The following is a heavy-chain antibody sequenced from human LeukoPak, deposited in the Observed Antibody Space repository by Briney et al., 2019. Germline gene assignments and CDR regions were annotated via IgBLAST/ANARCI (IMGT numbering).Heavy chain of an antibody. CDR3: TKDYCGRFCSAV. V-gene: IGHV3-23*01. D-gene: IGHD3-3*01. J-gene: IGHJ6*02. CDR1: GFSFSAFG. CDR2: ITKNGDTT. Sequence: GGSLRLSCAASGFSFSAFGMNWVRQAPGKGLEWVSTITKNGDTTYYVDSVKGRFTISRDNSKNTLYLQMNSLRAEDTAKYYCTKDYCGRFCSAVWGQGATVIVSS.